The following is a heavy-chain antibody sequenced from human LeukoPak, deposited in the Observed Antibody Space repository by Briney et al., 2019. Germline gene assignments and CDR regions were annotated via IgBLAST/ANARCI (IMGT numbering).Heavy chain of an antibody. J-gene: IGHJ4*02. V-gene: IGHV3-74*01. CDR1: GFTVSNYW. D-gene: IGHD5-24*01. CDR3: ARRRYGYNWRIDY. Sequence: GGSLRLSCAASGFTVSNYWMHLVRQAPGKGLVWVSRINGDGSTTDYADSVKGRFTISRDNAKNTLYLQMNSLRADDTAVYYCARRRYGYNWRIDYWGQGALVTVSS. CDR2: INGDGSTT.